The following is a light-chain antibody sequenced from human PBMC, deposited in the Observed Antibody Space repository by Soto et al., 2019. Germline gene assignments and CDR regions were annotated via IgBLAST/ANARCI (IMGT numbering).Light chain of an antibody. J-gene: IGLJ2*01. V-gene: IGLV4-69*01. CDR2: LNSDGSH. CDR3: QNWDTGIRV. Sequence: QLVLTQSPSASASLGASVKLTCTLSSGHSNYVIAWHQQQPEKGPRYLMKLNSDGSHSKGDGIPDRFSGSSSGAERYLTSSSLQSEDEADYYCQNWDTGIRVFGGGTKVTVL. CDR1: SGHSNYV.